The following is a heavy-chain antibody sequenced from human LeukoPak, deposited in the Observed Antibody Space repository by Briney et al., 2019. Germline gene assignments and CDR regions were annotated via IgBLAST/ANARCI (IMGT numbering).Heavy chain of an antibody. CDR3: ARGRYSSWYTYYYYMDV. CDR1: GFTVSSNY. CDR2: IYSCGST. V-gene: IGHV3-66*01. D-gene: IGHD6-13*01. Sequence: GGSLRLSCAASGFTVSSNYMSWVRQAPGKGLEWVSVIYSCGSTYYADSVKGRFTISRDNSKNTLYLQMNSLRAEDTAVYYCARGRYSSWYTYYYYMDVWGKGTTVTISS. J-gene: IGHJ6*03.